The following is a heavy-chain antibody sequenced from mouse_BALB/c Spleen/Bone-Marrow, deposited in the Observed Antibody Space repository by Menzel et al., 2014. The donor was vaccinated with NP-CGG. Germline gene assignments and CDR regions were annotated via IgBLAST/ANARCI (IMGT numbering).Heavy chain of an antibody. V-gene: IGHV1S81*02. J-gene: IGHJ3*01. Sequence: VQLQQSGAELVKPGASVKLSCKASGYTFTSYWMHWVKQRPGQGLEWIGEINPSNGRADYNEKFSSKATLTVDRSSSTDYMKLRSLTSEDYAVYYCARAGGYDGFAYWGQGTLVTVSA. CDR3: ARAGGYDGFAY. CDR1: GYTFTSYW. D-gene: IGHD2-2*01. CDR2: INPSNGRA.